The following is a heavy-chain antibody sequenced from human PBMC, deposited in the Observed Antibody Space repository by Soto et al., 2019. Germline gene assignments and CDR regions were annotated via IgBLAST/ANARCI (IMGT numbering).Heavy chain of an antibody. V-gene: IGHV3-13*01. CDR1: GFTFSSYD. J-gene: IGHJ5*02. D-gene: IGHD4-17*01. Sequence: SGGSLRLSCAASGFTFSSYDMHWVRQATGKGLEWVSAIGTAGDTYYPGSVKGRFTISRENAKNSLYLQMNSLRAGDTAVYYCARGGGYGDYGENWFDPWGQGTLVTVSS. CDR2: IGTAGDT. CDR3: ARGGGYGDYGENWFDP.